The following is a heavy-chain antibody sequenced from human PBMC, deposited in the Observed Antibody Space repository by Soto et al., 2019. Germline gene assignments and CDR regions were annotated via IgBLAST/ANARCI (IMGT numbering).Heavy chain of an antibody. D-gene: IGHD3-22*01. J-gene: IGHJ3*02. CDR3: AKSYDSSGNDAFDI. Sequence: GGSLRLSCAASRFTFSNYGIHWVRQAPGKGLEWVAVISYDGSHKYFADSVKGRFTISRDNSKNTLYLQMNSLRAEDTAVYYCAKSYDSSGNDAFDIWGQGTMVTVSS. CDR1: RFTFSNYG. V-gene: IGHV3-30*18. CDR2: ISYDGSHK.